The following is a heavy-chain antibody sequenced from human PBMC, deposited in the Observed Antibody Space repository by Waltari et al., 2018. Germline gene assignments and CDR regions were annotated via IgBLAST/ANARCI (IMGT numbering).Heavy chain of an antibody. CDR3: ARHPHRTGGNRDDAFDI. CDR1: GGSISSSSYY. CDR2: IYYSGST. Sequence: QLQLQESGPGLVKPSATLSLTCTVSGGSISSSSYYWGWIRQPRGKGLEWIGSIYYSGSTYYNPSLKSRVTISVDTSKNQFSLKLSSVTAADTAVYYCARHPHRTGGNRDDAFDIWGQGTMVTVSS. J-gene: IGHJ3*02. V-gene: IGHV4-39*01. D-gene: IGHD2-15*01.